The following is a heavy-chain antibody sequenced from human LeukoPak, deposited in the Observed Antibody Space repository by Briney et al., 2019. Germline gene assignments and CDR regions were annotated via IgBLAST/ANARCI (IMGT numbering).Heavy chain of an antibody. D-gene: IGHD3-16*01. V-gene: IGHV3-7*03. CDR2: INHNGNVN. CDR3: ARGGGLDA. J-gene: IGHJ6*02. Sequence: GGSLRLSCAASGFTFSSYWMNWARQAPGKGLEWVASINHNGNVNYYVDSVKGRFTISRDNAKNSLYLQMSNLRAEDTAVYSCARGGGLDAWGQGATVTVSS. CDR1: GFTFSSYW.